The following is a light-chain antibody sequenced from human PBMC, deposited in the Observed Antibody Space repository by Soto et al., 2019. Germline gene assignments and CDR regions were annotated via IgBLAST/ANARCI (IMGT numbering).Light chain of an antibody. V-gene: IGLV2-23*01. CDR3: CSYAGSRTYV. Sequence: QSALTQPASVSGSPGQSITISCTGTSSDVGNYNLVSWYQQHPGKAPKLMIYEGSKRPSGVSNRFSGSKSGNTASLTISGLQAEDEADYYCCSYAGSRTYVFANGTKSPS. J-gene: IGLJ1*01. CDR2: EGS. CDR1: SSDVGNYNL.